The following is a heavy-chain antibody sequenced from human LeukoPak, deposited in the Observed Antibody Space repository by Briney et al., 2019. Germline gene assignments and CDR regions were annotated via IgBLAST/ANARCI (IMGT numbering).Heavy chain of an antibody. CDR2: ISAYNGNT. CDR1: GYTFTSYG. CDR3: ARTMMVRGVTTPHSFDY. Sequence: ASVKVSCKASGYTFTSYGISWVRQAPGQGLEWMGWISAYNGNTNYAQKLQGRVTMTTDTSTSTAYMELRSLRSDDPAVYYRARTMMVRGVTTPHSFDYWGQGTLVTVSS. D-gene: IGHD3-10*01. V-gene: IGHV1-18*01. J-gene: IGHJ4*02.